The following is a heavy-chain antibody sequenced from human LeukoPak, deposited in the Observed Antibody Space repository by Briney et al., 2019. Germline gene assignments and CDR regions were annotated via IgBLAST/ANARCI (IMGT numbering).Heavy chain of an antibody. CDR1: GFTFSSYG. D-gene: IGHD3-10*01. J-gene: IGHJ4*02. CDR3: ARTTTPHYYGSGSYALGY. V-gene: IGHV3-33*01. CDR2: IWSDGSNK. Sequence: GRSLRLSCAASGFTFSSYGMHWVRQTPGKGLEWVAVIWSDGSNKYYADSVKGRFTISRDNSKNTLYLQMNSLRAEDTAVYYCARTTTPHYYGSGSYALGYWGQGTPVTVPS.